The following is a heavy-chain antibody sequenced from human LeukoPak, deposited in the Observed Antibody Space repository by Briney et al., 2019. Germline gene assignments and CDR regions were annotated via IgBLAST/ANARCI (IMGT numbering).Heavy chain of an antibody. J-gene: IGHJ4*02. Sequence: GGSLRLSCAASGFTFSSHAMSWVRQAPGKGLGWGSSISGSGGATYYADSVKGRFTISRDNSKNTLHLQMNSLRAEDTAVYYCAKRVGLRPNFDYWGQGTLVTVSS. CDR1: GFTFSSHA. V-gene: IGHV3-23*01. CDR3: AKRVGLRPNFDY. CDR2: ISGSGGAT. D-gene: IGHD3-16*01.